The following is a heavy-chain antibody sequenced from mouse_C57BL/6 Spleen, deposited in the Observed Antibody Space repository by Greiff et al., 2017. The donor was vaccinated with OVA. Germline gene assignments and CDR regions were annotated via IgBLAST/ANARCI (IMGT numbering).Heavy chain of an antibody. V-gene: IGHV5-17*01. CDR2: ISSGSSTI. CDR3: ARGSYDYAWFAY. CDR1: GFTFSDYG. D-gene: IGHD2-4*01. Sequence: EVQRVESGGGLVKPGGSLKLSCAASGFTFSDYGMHWVRQAPEKGLEWVAYISSGSSTIYYADTVKGRFTISRDNAKNTLFLQMTSLRYEDMSMYYCARGSYDYAWFAYWGQGTLVTVSA. J-gene: IGHJ3*01.